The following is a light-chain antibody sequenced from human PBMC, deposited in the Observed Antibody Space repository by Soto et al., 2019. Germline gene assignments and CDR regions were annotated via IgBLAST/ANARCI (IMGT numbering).Light chain of an antibody. CDR1: KLGDKF. Sequence: SYELTQPPSVSVSPGQTASITCSGPKLGDKFASWYQQRPGKSPVLVISQDNKRPSGIPERFSGSNSGNTATLTISGTQAVDEAAYYCQAWDSGTYVFGPGTKVTVL. V-gene: IGLV3-1*01. CDR3: QAWDSGTYV. J-gene: IGLJ1*01. CDR2: QDN.